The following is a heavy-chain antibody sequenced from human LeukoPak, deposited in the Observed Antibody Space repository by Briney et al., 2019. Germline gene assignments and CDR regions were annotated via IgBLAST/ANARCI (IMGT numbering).Heavy chain of an antibody. Sequence: PGGSLRLSCAASGFTFSSYEMNWVRQAPGKGLEWVSYISSSGSTIYYADSVKGRFTISRDNAKNSLYPQMNSLRAEDTAVYYCASGLWKSQLDIWGQGTMVTVSS. J-gene: IGHJ3*02. CDR1: GFTFSSYE. CDR3: ASGLWKSQLDI. V-gene: IGHV3-48*03. CDR2: ISSSGSTI. D-gene: IGHD2-21*01.